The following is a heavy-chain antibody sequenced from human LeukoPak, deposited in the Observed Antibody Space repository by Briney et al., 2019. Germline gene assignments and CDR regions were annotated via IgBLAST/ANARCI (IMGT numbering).Heavy chain of an antibody. CDR2: IYYSGST. V-gene: IGHV4-59*01. Sequence: PSATLSLTCTVSGGSIDGYYWTWLRQPPGKGLEWIGYIYYSGSTNYSPSLKRRVTISLDTSKRHLSLKLNSVTAADTAIYYCARGFVRSSTSCWDVWGRGTTVTVSS. D-gene: IGHD2-2*01. CDR3: ARGFVRSSTSCWDV. CDR1: GGSIDGYY. J-gene: IGHJ6*04.